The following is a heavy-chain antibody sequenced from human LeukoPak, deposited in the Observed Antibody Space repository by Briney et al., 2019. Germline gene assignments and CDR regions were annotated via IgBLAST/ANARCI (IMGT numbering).Heavy chain of an antibody. Sequence: GASVKVSCKASGGTFSSYAISWVRQAPGQGLEWMGGIIPIFGTANYAQKFQGRVTITADKSTSTAYMELSSLRSEDTAVYYCARIAAAGASSFDYWGQGTLVTVSS. J-gene: IGHJ4*02. CDR3: ARIAAAGASSFDY. CDR2: IIPIFGTA. V-gene: IGHV1-69*06. CDR1: GGTFSSYA. D-gene: IGHD6-13*01.